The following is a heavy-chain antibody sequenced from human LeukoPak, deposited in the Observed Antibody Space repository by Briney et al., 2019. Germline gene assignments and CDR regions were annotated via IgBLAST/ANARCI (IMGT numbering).Heavy chain of an antibody. V-gene: IGHV3-21*01. CDR1: GFTFSSYS. D-gene: IGHD3-3*01. CDR2: ISSSSSYI. Sequence: GGSRRLSCAACGFTFSSYSMNWVRQAPGKGLEWVSSISSSSSYIYYADSVKGRFTISRDNAKNSLYLQMNSLRAEDTAVYYCARVNTYYDFWSGLSAWFDPWGQGTLVTVSS. J-gene: IGHJ5*02. CDR3: ARVNTYYDFWSGLSAWFDP.